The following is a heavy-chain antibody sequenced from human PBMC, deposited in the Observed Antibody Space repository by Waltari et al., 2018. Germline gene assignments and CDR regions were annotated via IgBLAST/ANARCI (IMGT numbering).Heavy chain of an antibody. D-gene: IGHD5-12*01. J-gene: IGHJ3*01. V-gene: IGHV4-39*01. CDR1: GVSITSNRHY. Sequence: QLQLQESGPRLVRPSETLSLIFRVSGVSITSNRHYWAWIRQSPGQGLDWIGTVSYSGTTYISPSLKSRVSVSRDTSKNQVSLILGSVTAADMAVYYCATYIGASVGTAAFDVWGQGTMVTVSS. CDR2: VSYSGTT. CDR3: ATYIGASVGTAAFDV.